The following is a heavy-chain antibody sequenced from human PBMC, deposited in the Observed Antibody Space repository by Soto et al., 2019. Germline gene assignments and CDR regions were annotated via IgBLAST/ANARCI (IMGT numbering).Heavy chain of an antibody. CDR1: GGSISSNVYY. CDR2: MYYSGST. D-gene: IGHD3-22*01. V-gene: IGHV4-39*01. CDR3: ARPYAIPFYYDRREWYFDL. Sequence: QLQLQESGPGLLKPSETLSLTCTVSGGSISSNVYYWGWIRQPPGKGMEWIGSMYYSGSTYYNTSIKHRVTISVETSKIQFSLKLTSATAADKAVYYCARPYAIPFYYDRREWYFDLWGRGTLVTVSS. J-gene: IGHJ2*01.